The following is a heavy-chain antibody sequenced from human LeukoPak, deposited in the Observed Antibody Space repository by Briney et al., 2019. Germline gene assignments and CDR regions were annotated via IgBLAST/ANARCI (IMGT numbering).Heavy chain of an antibody. V-gene: IGHV3-23*01. J-gene: IGHJ4*02. D-gene: IGHD4-17*01. CDR3: ACLRGPSDY. CDR1: GFTFSSYA. Sequence: GGSLRLSCAASGFTFSSYAMSWVRQAPGKGLEWVSAISGSGGSTYYADPVKGRFTISRDNTKNSLYLQMDSLTADDTAVYFCACLRGPSDYWGQGTLVTVSP. CDR2: ISGSGGST.